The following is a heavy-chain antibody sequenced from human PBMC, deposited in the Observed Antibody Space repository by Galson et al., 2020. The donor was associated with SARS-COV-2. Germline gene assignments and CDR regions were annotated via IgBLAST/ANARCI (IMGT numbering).Heavy chain of an antibody. V-gene: IGHV1-69*13. CDR2: IIPIFGTA. J-gene: IGHJ4*02. CDR3: ARVSGYYDSSGYLAQGDY. CDR1: GGTFSSYA. D-gene: IGHD3-22*01. Sequence: SVKVSCKASGGTFSSYAISWVRQAPGQGLEWMGGIIPIFGTANYAQKFQGRFTITADESTSTAYMELSSLRSEDTAVYYCARVSGYYDSSGYLAQGDYWGQGTLVTVSS.